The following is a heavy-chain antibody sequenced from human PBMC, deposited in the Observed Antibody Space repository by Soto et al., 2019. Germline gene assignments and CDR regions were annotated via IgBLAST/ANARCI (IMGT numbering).Heavy chain of an antibody. V-gene: IGHV3-30*18. CDR3: AKDGGPVYCNSPGCSAKHFYY. Sequence: QVQMVESGGGVVQPGRSLRLSCAAFGFTFSNYAMNGVREAPGKGREGLASIAYDGDNEYYADSVRGRFTISRDNSKNTLYLQKNNLRHEDTAGYYCAKDGGPVYCNSPGCSAKHFYYWCQGTLVTVSS. CDR1: GFTFSNYA. J-gene: IGHJ4*02. D-gene: IGHD2-2*01. CDR2: IAYDGDNE.